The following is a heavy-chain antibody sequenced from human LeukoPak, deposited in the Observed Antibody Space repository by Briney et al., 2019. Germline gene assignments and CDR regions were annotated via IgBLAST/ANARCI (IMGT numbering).Heavy chain of an antibody. V-gene: IGHV1-2*02. CDR3: AGEEGYDILTGYYRALDY. D-gene: IGHD3-9*01. Sequence: ASVKVSCKASGYTFTGYYMHWVRQAPGQGLEWMGWINPNSGGTNYAQKLQGRVTMTTDTSTSTAYMELRSLRSDDTAVYYCAGEEGYDILTGYYRALDYWGQGTLVTVSS. CDR1: GYTFTGYY. J-gene: IGHJ4*02. CDR2: INPNSGGT.